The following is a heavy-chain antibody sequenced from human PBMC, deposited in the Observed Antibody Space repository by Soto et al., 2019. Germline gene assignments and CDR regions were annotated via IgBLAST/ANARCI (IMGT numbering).Heavy chain of an antibody. CDR1: GGSISEYY. CDR2: IFYSGST. J-gene: IGHJ6*02. Sequence: PSETLSLTCTLSGGSISEYYWSWIRQSSGKGLEWIGYIFYSGSTNYNPSLRSRVTISVDTSKNQFSLRLKSVTAADTAVYYCARAGCSGTSCFFGSSKNSGFDVWGPGTTVTVSS. CDR3: ARAGCSGTSCFFGSSKNSGFDV. V-gene: IGHV4-59*01. D-gene: IGHD2-2*01.